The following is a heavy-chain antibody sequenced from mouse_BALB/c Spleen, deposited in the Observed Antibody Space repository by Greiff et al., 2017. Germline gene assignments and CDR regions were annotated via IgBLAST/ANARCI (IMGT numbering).Heavy chain of an antibody. V-gene: IGHV1-15*01. CDR2: INPGSGGT. Sequence: QVQLQQSGAELVRPGASVKLSCKALGYTFTDYAMHWVKQTPVHGLEWIGAINPGSGGTAYKQKFKGKATLTADKSSSTAYIELSSLTSEDSAVYNCTKYGEGAMDYWGQGTSVTVSS. D-gene: IGHD2-13*01. CDR3: TKYGEGAMDY. CDR1: GYTFTDYA. J-gene: IGHJ4*01.